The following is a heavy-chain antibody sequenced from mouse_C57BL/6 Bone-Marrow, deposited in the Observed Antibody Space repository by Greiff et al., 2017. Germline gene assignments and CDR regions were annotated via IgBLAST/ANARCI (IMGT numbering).Heavy chain of an antibody. CDR1: GYTFTSYG. J-gene: IGHJ4*01. CDR2: IYPRSGNT. D-gene: IGHD1-3*01. V-gene: IGHV1-81*01. CDR3: ARGAQAKFNFYYAMDY. Sequence: SGAELARPGASVKLSCKASGYTFTSYGISWVKQRTGQGLEWIGEIYPRSGNTYYNEKFKGKATLTADKSSSTAYMELRSLTSEDSAVYFCARGAQAKFNFYYAMDYWGQGTSVTVSS.